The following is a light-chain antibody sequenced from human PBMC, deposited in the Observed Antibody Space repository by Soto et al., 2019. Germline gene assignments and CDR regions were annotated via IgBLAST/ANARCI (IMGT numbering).Light chain of an antibody. Sequence: QSALTQPPSASGSPGQSVTITCSGTSSDVGGYDYVSWYQQHPGKAPKVLIDGVTKRSSGVPDHFSGSKSGYTAYLTVSGLHAEDEADYYCRPSAGSTNMVFGTGTKLTVL. V-gene: IGLV2-8*01. CDR3: RPSAGSTNMV. J-gene: IGLJ1*01. CDR2: GVT. CDR1: SSDVGGYDY.